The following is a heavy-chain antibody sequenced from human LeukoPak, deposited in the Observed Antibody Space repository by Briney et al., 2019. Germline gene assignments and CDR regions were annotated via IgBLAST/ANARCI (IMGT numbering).Heavy chain of an antibody. J-gene: IGHJ4*02. V-gene: IGHV4-59*01. Sequence: PSETLSLTCTLSGGSISSYYWSWIRQPPGEGLEWVGYIYYSGSTNYNPSLKSRDTISVDTSKNQFSLKLSSVTAADTAVYYCARGRGGGRLSSSLPHYWGQGTLVTVSS. CDR2: IYYSGST. CDR3: ARGRGGGRLSSSLPHY. D-gene: IGHD6-19*01. CDR1: GGSISSYY.